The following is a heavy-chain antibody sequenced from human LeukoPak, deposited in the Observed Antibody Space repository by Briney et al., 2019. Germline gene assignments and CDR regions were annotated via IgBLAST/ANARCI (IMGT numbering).Heavy chain of an antibody. CDR2: INHSGST. J-gene: IGHJ4*02. D-gene: IGHD6-13*01. CDR3: ARGGGRYSSSWYRLDY. CDR1: GGSFSGYY. V-gene: IGHV4-34*01. Sequence: SETLSLTCAVYGGSFSGYYWSWIRQPPGKGLEWIGEINHSGSTNYNPSLKSRVTISVDTSKNQFSLKLSSVTAADTAVYYCARGGGRYSSSWYRLDYWGQGNLVTVSS.